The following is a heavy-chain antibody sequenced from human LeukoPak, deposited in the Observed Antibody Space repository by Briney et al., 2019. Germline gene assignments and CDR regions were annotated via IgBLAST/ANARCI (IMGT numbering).Heavy chain of an antibody. J-gene: IGHJ4*02. Sequence: GGSLRLSCAASEFIVSSNYMSWVRQAPGKGLEWVSVLYSGGSTYYADSVKDRFTISRDNSKNTLYLQMNSLRAEDTAVYYCASSGNYYPYLLDYWGQGTLVTVSS. CDR2: LYSGGST. CDR1: EFIVSSNY. V-gene: IGHV3-53*01. CDR3: ASSGNYYPYLLDY. D-gene: IGHD1-26*01.